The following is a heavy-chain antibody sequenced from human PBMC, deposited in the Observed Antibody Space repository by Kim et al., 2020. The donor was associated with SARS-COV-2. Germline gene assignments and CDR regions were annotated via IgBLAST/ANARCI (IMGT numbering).Heavy chain of an antibody. CDR3: TTDDYYDSASHNAFDM. J-gene: IGHJ3*02. D-gene: IGHD3-22*01. CDR1: GFTFSNAW. V-gene: IGHV3-15*01. Sequence: GGSLRLSCAASGFTFSNAWMSWVRQAPGKGLEWVGRIKSKTDGGSTDYAVPVKGRFTISRDDSKNTLYLQMNSLKTEDTAVYSCTTDDYYDSASHNAFDMWGQGTMVTVSS. CDR2: IKSKTDGGST.